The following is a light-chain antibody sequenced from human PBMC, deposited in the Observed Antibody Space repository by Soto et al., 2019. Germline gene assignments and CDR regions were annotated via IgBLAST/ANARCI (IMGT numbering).Light chain of an antibody. Sequence: QSVLTQSPSASASLGASVKLTCTLSSGHSSYAIAWHQQQPEKGPRYLMKLNSDGSHNKGDGIPDRFSGSSSGAERYLTISSLQSEDEVDYYCQTWGTGIVVFGGGTKLTVL. CDR2: LNSDGSH. CDR1: SGHSSYA. CDR3: QTWGTGIVV. J-gene: IGLJ2*01. V-gene: IGLV4-69*01.